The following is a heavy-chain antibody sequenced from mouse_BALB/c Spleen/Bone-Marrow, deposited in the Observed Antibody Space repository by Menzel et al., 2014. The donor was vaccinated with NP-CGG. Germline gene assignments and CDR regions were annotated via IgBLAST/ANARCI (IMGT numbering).Heavy chain of an antibody. J-gene: IGHJ3*01. CDR3: TRYYYGSSQGFAY. Sequence: EVKVEESGGGLAQPGGSMKLSCVASGFTFSNYWMNWVRQSPEKGLEWVAEIRLKSNNYATHYAESVKGRFTISRDDSKSSVYLQMNNLRAEDTGIYYCTRYYYGSSQGFAYWGQGTLVTVSA. V-gene: IGHV6-6*02. D-gene: IGHD1-1*01. CDR1: GFTFSNYW. CDR2: IRLKSNNYAT.